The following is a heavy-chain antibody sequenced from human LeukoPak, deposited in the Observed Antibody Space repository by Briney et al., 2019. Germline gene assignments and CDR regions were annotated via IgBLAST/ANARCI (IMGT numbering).Heavy chain of an antibody. D-gene: IGHD3-3*01. J-gene: IGHJ5*02. V-gene: IGHV4-30-4*08. Sequence: PSETLSLTCTVSGGSIGSGDYYWSWIRQPPGKGLEWIGYIYYSGSTYYNPSLKSRVTISVDTSKNQFSLKLSSVTAADTAVYYCARDRRDFWSGYSNWFDPWGQGTLVTVSS. CDR3: ARDRRDFWSGYSNWFDP. CDR1: GGSIGSGDYY. CDR2: IYYSGST.